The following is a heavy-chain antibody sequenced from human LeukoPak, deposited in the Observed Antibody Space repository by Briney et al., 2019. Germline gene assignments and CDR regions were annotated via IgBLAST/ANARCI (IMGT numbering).Heavy chain of an antibody. Sequence: SETLSLTCTVSGGSISSYYWGWLRQPPGKGLEWIGSIYYSGSTYYNPSLKSRVTISVDTSKNQFSLKLSSVTAADTAVYYCARRLRYYYYYMDVWGKGTTVTISS. D-gene: IGHD5/OR15-5a*01. CDR1: GGSISSYY. CDR2: IYYSGST. J-gene: IGHJ6*03. V-gene: IGHV4-39*07. CDR3: ARRLRYYYYYMDV.